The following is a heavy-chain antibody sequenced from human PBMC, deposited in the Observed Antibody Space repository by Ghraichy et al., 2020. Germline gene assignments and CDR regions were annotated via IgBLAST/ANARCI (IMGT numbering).Heavy chain of an antibody. Sequence: GGSLRLSCAASGFTVSSNYMSWVRQAPGKGLEWVSVIYSGGSTYYADSVKGRFTISRDNSKNTLYLQMNSLRAEDTAVYYCASVDPLAARPRYYYYGMDVWGQGTTVTVSS. J-gene: IGHJ6*02. CDR3: ASVDPLAARPRYYYYGMDV. D-gene: IGHD6-6*01. CDR1: GFTVSSNY. CDR2: IYSGGST. V-gene: IGHV3-66*01.